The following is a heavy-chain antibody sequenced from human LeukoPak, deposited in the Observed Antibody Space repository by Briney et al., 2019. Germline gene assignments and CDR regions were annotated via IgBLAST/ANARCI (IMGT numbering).Heavy chain of an antibody. CDR1: GGSISSGDYY. Sequence: SETLSLTCTVSGGSISSGDYYWSWIRQPPGKGLEWIGYIYYSGSTYYNPSLKSRVTVSVDTSKNQFSLKLSSVTAADTAVYYCARVVVVAATVVFDYWGQGTLVTVSS. V-gene: IGHV4-30-4*01. J-gene: IGHJ4*02. D-gene: IGHD2-15*01. CDR2: IYYSGST. CDR3: ARVVVVAATVVFDY.